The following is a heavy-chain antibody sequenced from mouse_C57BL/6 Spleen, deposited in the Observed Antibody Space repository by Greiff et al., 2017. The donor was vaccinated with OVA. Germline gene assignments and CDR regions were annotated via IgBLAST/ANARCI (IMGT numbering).Heavy chain of an antibody. V-gene: IGHV1-55*01. CDR3: ARGATVVATRNYFDY. D-gene: IGHD1-1*01. CDR1: GYTFTSYW. CDR2: IYPGSGST. Sequence: VQLQQPGAELVKPGASVKMSCKASGYTFTSYWITWVKQRPGQGLEWIGDIYPGSGSTNYNEKFKSKATLTVDTSSSTAYMQLSSLTSEDSAVYYCARGATVVATRNYFDYWGQGTTLTVSA. J-gene: IGHJ2*01.